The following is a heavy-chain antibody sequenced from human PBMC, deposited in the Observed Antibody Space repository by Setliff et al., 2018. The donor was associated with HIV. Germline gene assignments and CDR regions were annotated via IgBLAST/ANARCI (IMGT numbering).Heavy chain of an antibody. J-gene: IGHJ4*02. CDR3: AREGISGSYFDY. CDR2: FHPYSGHT. V-gene: IGHV1-2*06. Sequence: GASVKVSCKASGYTFNNYFLHWVRQAPGQGLEWMGRFHPYSGHTNYAQNFQGRVTMTMDASITTVYMELSRLTSDDTAVYYCAREGISGSYFDYWGQGTLVTVSS. CDR1: GYTFNNYF. D-gene: IGHD1-26*01.